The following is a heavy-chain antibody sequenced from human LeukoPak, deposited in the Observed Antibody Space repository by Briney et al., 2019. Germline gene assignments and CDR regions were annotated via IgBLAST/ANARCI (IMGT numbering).Heavy chain of an antibody. D-gene: IGHD6-19*01. J-gene: IGHJ5*02. V-gene: IGHV3-21*01. CDR3: ARGIAVAGGNH. Sequence: GGSLRLSCAASGFTFSHYSMNWVRQAPGRGLEWVSSISYSSSYIYYADSVKGRFTISRDNAKKSVYLQMNSLRAEDTAVYYCARGIAVAGGNHWGQGTLVTVSS. CDR1: GFTFSHYS. CDR2: ISYSSSYI.